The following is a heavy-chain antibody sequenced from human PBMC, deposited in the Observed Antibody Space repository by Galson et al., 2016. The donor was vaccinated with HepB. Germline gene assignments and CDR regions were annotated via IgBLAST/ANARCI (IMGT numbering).Heavy chain of an antibody. Sequence: SLRLSCAASGFTFSSYGMHWVRQAPGKGLEWVALISYDGSNKYYADHVKGRFTISRDNSKNTLYLQMNSLRADDTAVYYCAKDQIVVVVTGAFDIWGQGTLVTVSS. CDR3: AKDQIVVVVTGAFDI. CDR1: GFTFSSYG. CDR2: ISYDGSNK. V-gene: IGHV3-30*18. D-gene: IGHD2-15*01. J-gene: IGHJ4*02.